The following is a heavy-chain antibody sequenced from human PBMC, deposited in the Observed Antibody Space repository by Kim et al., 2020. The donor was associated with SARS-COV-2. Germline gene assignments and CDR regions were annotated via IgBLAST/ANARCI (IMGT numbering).Heavy chain of an antibody. CDR3: AKGLKAYSSSWYGGGY. J-gene: IGHJ4*02. CDR2: ISYDGSNK. CDR1: GFTFSSYG. D-gene: IGHD6-13*01. Sequence: GGSLRLSCAASGFTFSSYGMHWVRQAPGKGLEWVAVISYDGSNKFYADSVKGRFTISRDNSKNTLYLQMNSLRAEDTAVYFCAKGLKAYSSSWYGGGYWGRGTLVTVSS. V-gene: IGHV3-30*18.